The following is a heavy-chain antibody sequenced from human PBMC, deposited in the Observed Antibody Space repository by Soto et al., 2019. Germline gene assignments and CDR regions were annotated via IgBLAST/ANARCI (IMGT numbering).Heavy chain of an antibody. CDR3: ASVKGCHRGDKFAV. CDR2: IYHSGST. D-gene: IGHD2-8*01. V-gene: IGHV4-30-2*01. J-gene: IGHJ4*01. Sequence: QLQLQESGSGLVKPSQTLSLTCAVSGGSISSGGYSWSWIRQPPGKGLEWIAYIYHSGSTYYNQSHKSRVTRSVDRSKKQFSVELSSVTSADTAVYYCASVKGCHRGDKFAVWGHGTLVT. CDR1: GGSISSGGYS.